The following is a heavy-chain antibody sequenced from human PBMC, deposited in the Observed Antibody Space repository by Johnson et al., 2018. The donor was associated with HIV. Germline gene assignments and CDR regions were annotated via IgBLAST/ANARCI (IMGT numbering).Heavy chain of an antibody. CDR1: GFTFSDHW. CDR3: ARTSWSGARCLGYEPCEV. CDR2: INGDGSRL. D-gene: IGHD3-3*01. Sequence: VQLVESGGGLVQPGGSLRLSCGASGFTFSDHWMQWVRQAPGKGLVWVSRINGDGSRLTYADSVKGRFTIARDNAKNTLYLELTRLRSEDTAVYYCARTSWSGARCLGYEPCEVWGQGAMVTVSS. V-gene: IGHV3-74*01. J-gene: IGHJ3*01.